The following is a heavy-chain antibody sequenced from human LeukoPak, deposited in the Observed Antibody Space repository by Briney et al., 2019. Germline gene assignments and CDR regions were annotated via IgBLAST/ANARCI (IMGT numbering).Heavy chain of an antibody. V-gene: IGHV3-23*01. CDR2: ISGSGAST. CDR3: ASAVVRAREIH. CDR1: GFTFNNYA. J-gene: IGHJ4*02. Sequence: GGSLRLSCAASGFTFNNYAMSWVRQAPGKGLEWVSAISGSGASTYYADSVKGRFTISRDNSKNTLYVQMNSLRAEDTAVYYCASAVVRAREIHWGQGTLVTVSS. D-gene: IGHD3-10*01.